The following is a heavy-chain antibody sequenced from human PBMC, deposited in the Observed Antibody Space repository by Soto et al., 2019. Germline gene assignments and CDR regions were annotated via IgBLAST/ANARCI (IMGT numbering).Heavy chain of an antibody. CDR2: INASNGNT. CDR3: ARVKKFGELLGDI. D-gene: IGHD3-10*01. Sequence: ASVKVSCKASGYSFTSFYMHWVRQAPGQRLEWMGIINASNGNTKYAQRFQGRVTITRDTSASTAYMELSSLRSEDTAVYYCARVKKFGELLGDIWGQGTMVTVSS. J-gene: IGHJ3*02. CDR1: GYSFTSFY. V-gene: IGHV1-3*01.